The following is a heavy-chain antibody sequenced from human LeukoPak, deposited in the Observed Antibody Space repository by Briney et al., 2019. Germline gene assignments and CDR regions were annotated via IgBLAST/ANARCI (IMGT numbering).Heavy chain of an antibody. CDR2: INHSGST. Sequence: SETLSLTCAVYGGSFSGYYWSWIRQPPGKGLEWIGEINHSGSTNYNPSLKSRVTISVDTSKNQFSLKLSSVTAADTAVYYCARGRDGYNSFFSYYYGMDVWRQGTTVTVSS. V-gene: IGHV4-34*01. J-gene: IGHJ6*02. CDR1: GGSFSGYY. CDR3: ARGRDGYNSFFSYYYGMDV. D-gene: IGHD5-24*01.